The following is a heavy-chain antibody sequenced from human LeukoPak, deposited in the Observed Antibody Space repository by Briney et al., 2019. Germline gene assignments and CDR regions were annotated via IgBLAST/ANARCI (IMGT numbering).Heavy chain of an antibody. D-gene: IGHD3-9*01. CDR3: AKAAGEDYDILTGYYKGNYYYYGMDV. J-gene: IGHJ6*02. V-gene: IGHV3-23*01. Sequence: GGSLRLSCAASGFTFSSYAMSWVRQAPGKGLEWVSVISGSGGSTYYADSVKGRFTISRDNSKNTLYLQMNSLGAEDTAVYYCAKAAGEDYDILTGYYKGNYYYYGMDVWGQGTTVTVSS. CDR2: ISGSGGST. CDR1: GFTFSSYA.